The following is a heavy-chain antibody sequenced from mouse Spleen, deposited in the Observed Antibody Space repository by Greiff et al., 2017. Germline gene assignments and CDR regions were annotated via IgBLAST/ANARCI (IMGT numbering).Heavy chain of an antibody. CDR2: IHPNSGST. CDR1: GYTFTSYW. J-gene: IGHJ4*01. CDR3: ARSDSYSSMDY. Sequence: VQLQESGAELVKPGASVKLSCKASGYTFTSYWMHWVKQRPGQGLEWIGMIHPNSGSTNYNEKFKSKATLTVDKSSSTAYMQLSSLTSEDSAVYYCARSDSYSSMDYWGQGTSVTVSS. V-gene: IGHV1-64*01.